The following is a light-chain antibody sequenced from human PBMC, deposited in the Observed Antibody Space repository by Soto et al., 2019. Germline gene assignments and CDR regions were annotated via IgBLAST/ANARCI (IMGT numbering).Light chain of an antibody. J-gene: IGLJ2*01. Sequence: QTVVTQSPSASASLGASVKLTCTLSSGHSSDAIAWHQQQPEKGPRYLMKLNSDGSHSKGDGIPDRFSGSSSGAERYLTISSLQSEDEADYYCQTWGTGVVFGGGTKLTVL. CDR3: QTWGTGVV. CDR2: LNSDGSH. V-gene: IGLV4-69*01. CDR1: SGHSSDA.